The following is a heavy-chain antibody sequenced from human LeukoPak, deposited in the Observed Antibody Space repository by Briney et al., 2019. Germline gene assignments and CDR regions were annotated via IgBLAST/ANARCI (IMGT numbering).Heavy chain of an antibody. Sequence: GGSLRLSCAASGFTFSGFAMSWVRQAPGKGLEWVSVISGSGGSTYYADSVKGRFTISRDNSKNTLYLQMNSLRAEDTAVYYCAKGSPISAAAGIENWFDPWGQGTLVTVSS. CDR2: ISGSGGST. J-gene: IGHJ5*02. D-gene: IGHD6-13*01. CDR3: AKGSPISAAAGIENWFDP. V-gene: IGHV3-23*01. CDR1: GFTFSGFA.